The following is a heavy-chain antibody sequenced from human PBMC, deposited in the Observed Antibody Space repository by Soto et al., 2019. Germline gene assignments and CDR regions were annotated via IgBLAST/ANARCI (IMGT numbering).Heavy chain of an antibody. CDR3: AREVVGIAAAGWFDP. V-gene: IGHV1-69*06. Sequence: SVKVSCKASGGTFSSYAISWVRQAPGQGLEWMGGIIPIFGTANYAQKFQGRVTITADKSTSTAYMELSSLRSEDTAVYYCAREVVGIAAAGWFDPWGQGTLVTVSS. CDR1: GGTFSSYA. CDR2: IIPIFGTA. D-gene: IGHD6-13*01. J-gene: IGHJ5*02.